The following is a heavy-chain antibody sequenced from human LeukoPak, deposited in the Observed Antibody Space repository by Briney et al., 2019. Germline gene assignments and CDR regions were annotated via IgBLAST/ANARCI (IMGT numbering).Heavy chain of an antibody. V-gene: IGHV3-21*01. J-gene: IGHJ4*02. D-gene: IGHD3-22*01. Sequence: GGSLRLSCAASGFTFSSYSMNWVRQAPGKGLEWVSSISSSSSYIYYAGSVKGRFTISRDNAKNSLYLQMNSLRAEDTAVYYCARGLYYYDSSGYLWLYWGQGTLVTVSS. CDR2: ISSSSSYI. CDR3: ARGLYYYDSSGYLWLY. CDR1: GFTFSSYS.